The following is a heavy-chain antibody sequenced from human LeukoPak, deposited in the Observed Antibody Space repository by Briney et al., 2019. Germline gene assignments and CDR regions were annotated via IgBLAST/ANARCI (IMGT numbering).Heavy chain of an antibody. V-gene: IGHV3-21*01. J-gene: IGHJ3*02. Sequence: GGSLRLSCAASGFTFSSYSMNWVRQAPGKGLEWVSSISSSSSYIYYADSVKGRFTISRDNAKNSLYLQMNSLRAEDTAVYYCARASGTKHAFDIWGQGTMVTVSS. CDR3: ARASGTKHAFDI. D-gene: IGHD1-1*01. CDR1: GFTFSSYS. CDR2: ISSSSSYI.